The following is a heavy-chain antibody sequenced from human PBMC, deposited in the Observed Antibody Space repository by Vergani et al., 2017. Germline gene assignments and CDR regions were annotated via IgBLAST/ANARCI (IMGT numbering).Heavy chain of an antibody. Sequence: EVQLVESGGGLVQPGGSLRLSCAASGFTFSSSSMNWVRQAPGQGLEWGSYISNSSSTIYDADSVKGRFTISRDNATNALDLQMNSLRAEDTAVYYCARGEKVWGGAFDIWGQGTMVTVSS. CDR1: GFTFSSSS. J-gene: IGHJ3*02. CDR3: ARGEKVWGGAFDI. CDR2: ISNSSSTI. V-gene: IGHV3-48*01. D-gene: IGHD3-16*01.